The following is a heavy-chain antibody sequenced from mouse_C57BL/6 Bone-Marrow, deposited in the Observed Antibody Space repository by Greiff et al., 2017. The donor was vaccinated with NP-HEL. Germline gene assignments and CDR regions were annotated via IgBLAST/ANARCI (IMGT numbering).Heavy chain of an antibody. J-gene: IGHJ4*01. V-gene: IGHV5-9-1*02. CDR1: GFTFRSYA. D-gene: IGHD1-1*01. CDR2: ISSGGDYI. Sequence: EVKVVESGEGLVKPGGSLKLSCAASGFTFRSYAMSWVRQTPEKRLEWVAYISSGGDYIYYADTVKGRFTISRDNARNTLYLQMSSLKSEDTAMYYCTRELYYYGSSYGGAMDYWGQGTSVTVSS. CDR3: TRELYYYGSSYGGAMDY.